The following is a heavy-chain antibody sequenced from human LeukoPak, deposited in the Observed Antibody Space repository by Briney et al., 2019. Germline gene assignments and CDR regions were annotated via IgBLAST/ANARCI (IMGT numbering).Heavy chain of an antibody. J-gene: IGHJ5*02. CDR1: GFTFSSYG. V-gene: IGHV3-33*06. Sequence: PGGSLRLSCAPSGFTFSSYGMHWVRQAPGKGLKWVAVIWYDGSNKYYADSVEGRFTISRDNSKNTLYLQMNSLRAEDTAVYYCAKDIKAAASPTPGWFDTWGQGTLVTVYS. CDR3: AKDIKAAASPTPGWFDT. D-gene: IGHD6-13*01. CDR2: IWYDGSNK.